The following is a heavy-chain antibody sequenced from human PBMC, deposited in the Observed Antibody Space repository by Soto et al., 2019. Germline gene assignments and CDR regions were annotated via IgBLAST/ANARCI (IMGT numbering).Heavy chain of an antibody. CDR3: ARALHYGDYDFLDPYLYY. CDR2: IWYDGSNK. CDR1: GFTFSSYC. D-gene: IGHD4-17*01. V-gene: IGHV3-33*01. J-gene: IGHJ4*02. Sequence: GGSLRLSCAACGFTFSSYCIHWVRQAPCKGLEWVAVIWYDGSNKYYADSVKGRFTISRDNSKNTLYLQMNSLRAEDTAVYYCARALHYGDYDFLDPYLYYSGQASRVNVYS.